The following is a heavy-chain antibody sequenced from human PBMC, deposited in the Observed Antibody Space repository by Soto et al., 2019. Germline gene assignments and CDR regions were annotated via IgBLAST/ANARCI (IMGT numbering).Heavy chain of an antibody. CDR3: ARSFDY. Sequence: QVQLQESGPGLVKPSGTLSLICDVSGGSIPSSYWWSWVRQPPGRRLEWIGEIFHLGGATYNPSFESRVTISVDKAKNQFYLKLTSVTAADSAIYFCARSFDYWGPGILVTVSS. CDR2: IFHLGGA. V-gene: IGHV4-4*02. CDR1: GGSIPSSYW. J-gene: IGHJ4*02.